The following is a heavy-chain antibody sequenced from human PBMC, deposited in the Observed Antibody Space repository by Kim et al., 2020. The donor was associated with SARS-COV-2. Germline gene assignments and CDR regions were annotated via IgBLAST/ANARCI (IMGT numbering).Heavy chain of an antibody. D-gene: IGHD3-10*01. Sequence: SETLSLTCTVSGCSISSGGYYWSWIRQHPGKGLEWIGYIYYSGITYYNPSLKSRVTISVDTSKNQFSLKLSSVTAADTAVYYCARGKDYYGSALGLWGQGTLVTVSS. CDR1: GCSISSGGYY. J-gene: IGHJ4*02. CDR3: ARGKDYYGSALGL. CDR2: IYYSGIT. V-gene: IGHV4-31*03.